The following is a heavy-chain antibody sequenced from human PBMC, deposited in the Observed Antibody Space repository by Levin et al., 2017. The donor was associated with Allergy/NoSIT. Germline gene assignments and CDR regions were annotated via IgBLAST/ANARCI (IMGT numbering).Heavy chain of an antibody. CDR1: GYIFSSYW. Sequence: GASVKVSCKGSGYIFSSYWIGWVRQMPGKGLEWMGTIYPGDSDTTYSPSFQGQVTISADKSIDTAYLQWSSLKASDTAMYYCARPIANFWSGFDLWGHGTLVTVSS. CDR2: IYPGDSDT. V-gene: IGHV5-51*01. D-gene: IGHD3-3*01. J-gene: IGHJ4*01. CDR3: ARPIANFWSGFDL.